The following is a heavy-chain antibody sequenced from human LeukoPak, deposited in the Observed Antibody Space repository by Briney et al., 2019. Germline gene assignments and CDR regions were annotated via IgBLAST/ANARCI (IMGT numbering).Heavy chain of an antibody. CDR3: ARVPLGGEWFDP. V-gene: IGHV1-2*02. D-gene: IGHD3-16*01. J-gene: IGHJ5*02. CDR1: GYTFTVYY. CDR2: INPNSGGT. Sequence: ASVRVSFKASGYTFTVYYMHWVRQAPGQGGEWMGWINPNSGGTNYAQKFQGRVTMTRDTSISTAYMELSRLRSDDTAVYYCARVPLGGEWFDPWGQGTLVTVSS.